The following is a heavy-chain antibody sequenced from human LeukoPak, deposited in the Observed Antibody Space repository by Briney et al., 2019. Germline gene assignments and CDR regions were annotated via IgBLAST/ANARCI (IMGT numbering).Heavy chain of an antibody. Sequence: ASVKVSCKASGGTFSSYVISWVRQAPGQGLEWMGGINPMFGTANYEQKFQGRVTMTRDMSTSTVYMELSSLRSEDTAVYSGARGGLGYCSSTSCNSAEFDPWGQGTLVTVSS. J-gene: IGHJ5*02. D-gene: IGHD2-2*01. CDR3: ARGGLGYCSSTSCNSAEFDP. V-gene: IGHV1-69*05. CDR2: INPMFGTA. CDR1: GGTFSSYV.